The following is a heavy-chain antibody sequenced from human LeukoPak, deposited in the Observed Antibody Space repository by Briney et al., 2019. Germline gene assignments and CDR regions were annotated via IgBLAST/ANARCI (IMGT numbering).Heavy chain of an antibody. CDR2: VYYSGST. J-gene: IGHJ5*02. D-gene: IGHD3-10*01. V-gene: IGHV4-59*01. CDR3: ARGGGSGRGNWFDP. Sequence: LSETLSLTCTVFGGSISPYYWSWIRQPPGKGLDWIGYVYYSGSTNYNPSLKSRVTISVDTSKSQFSLKLAPVTAADTAVYYCARGGGSGRGNWFDPWGQG. CDR1: GGSISPYY.